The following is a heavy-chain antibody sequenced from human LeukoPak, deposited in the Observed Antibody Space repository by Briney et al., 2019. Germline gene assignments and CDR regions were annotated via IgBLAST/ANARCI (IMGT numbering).Heavy chain of an antibody. D-gene: IGHD1-14*01. Sequence: ASVKVSCKASGYTFTSYGISWVRQAPGQGLEWIGWISAYNGNTNYAQKRQGRVTMTPDTSKSTAYMELRSLRSDDTAVYYCARAALPGSPPDYWGQRALVTVSS. J-gene: IGHJ4*02. V-gene: IGHV1-18*01. CDR3: ARAALPGSPPDY. CDR1: GYTFTSYG. CDR2: ISAYNGNT.